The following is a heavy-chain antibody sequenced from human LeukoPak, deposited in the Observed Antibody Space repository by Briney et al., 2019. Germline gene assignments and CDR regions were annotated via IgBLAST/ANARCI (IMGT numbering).Heavy chain of an antibody. CDR2: ISGSGGST. CDR1: GFTFSSYA. CDR3: AKVPRYCSSTSCFYYFDY. D-gene: IGHD2-2*01. Sequence: GGSLRLSCAASGFTFSSYAMSWVRQAPGKGLEWVSAISGSGGSTYYADSVKGRFTISRDNSKNTLYLQMNSLRAEDTAVYYCAKVPRYCSSTSCFYYFDYWGQGTLVTVSS. J-gene: IGHJ4*02. V-gene: IGHV3-23*01.